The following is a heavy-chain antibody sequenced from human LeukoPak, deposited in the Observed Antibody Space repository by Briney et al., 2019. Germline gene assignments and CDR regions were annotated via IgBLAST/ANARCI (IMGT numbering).Heavy chain of an antibody. CDR1: GFTFSSYS. J-gene: IGHJ4*02. CDR2: IGSSSSYI. D-gene: IGHD3-16*02. CDR3: ARAASVIPFDY. V-gene: IGHV3-21*01. Sequence: GGSLRLSCAASGFTFSSYSMNWVRQAPGKGLEWVSSIGSSSSYIYYADSVKGRFTISRDNAKNSLYLQMNSLRAEDTAVYYCARAASVIPFDYWGQGTLVTVSS.